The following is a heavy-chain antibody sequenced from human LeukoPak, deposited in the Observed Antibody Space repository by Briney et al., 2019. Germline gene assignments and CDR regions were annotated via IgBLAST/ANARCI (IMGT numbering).Heavy chain of an antibody. CDR2: INPSGGST. D-gene: IGHD2-15*01. J-gene: IGHJ5*02. V-gene: IGHV1-46*01. CDR3: ARVSDIVVVVAAGGWFDP. Sequence: ASVKVSCKASGYTFTSYYMHWVRQAPGQGLEWMGIINPSGGSTSYAQKFQGRVTMTRDTSTSTVYMELSSLRSEDTAVYYCARVSDIVVVVAAGGWFDPWGQGTLVTVSS. CDR1: GYTFTSYY.